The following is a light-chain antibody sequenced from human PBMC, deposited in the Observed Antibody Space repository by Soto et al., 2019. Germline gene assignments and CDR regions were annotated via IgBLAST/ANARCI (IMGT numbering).Light chain of an antibody. CDR2: GAS. CDR3: QQYGSSRVT. J-gene: IGKJ3*01. CDR1: PSVSSSY. Sequence: VLTQSPGTLSLSPGERATLSCRASPSVSSSYLAWYQQKPGQSPRLLIYGASSRATGIPDRFSGSGSGTDFTLTISRLEPEDFAVYYCQQYGSSRVTFGPGTKVEIK. V-gene: IGKV3-20*01.